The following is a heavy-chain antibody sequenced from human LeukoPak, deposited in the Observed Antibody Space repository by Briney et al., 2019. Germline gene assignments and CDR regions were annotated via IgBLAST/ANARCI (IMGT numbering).Heavy chain of an antibody. CDR3: ARQDIVVVPAAGYMDV. V-gene: IGHV4-30-2*01. D-gene: IGHD2-2*01. CDR2: IYHSGST. CDR1: GGSISSGGYY. J-gene: IGHJ6*03. Sequence: SETLSLTCTVSGGSISSGGYYWSWIRQPPGKGLEWIGYIYHSGSTYYNPSLKSRVTISVDRSKNQFSLKLSSVTAADTAVYYCARQDIVVVPAAGYMDVWGKGTTVTVSS.